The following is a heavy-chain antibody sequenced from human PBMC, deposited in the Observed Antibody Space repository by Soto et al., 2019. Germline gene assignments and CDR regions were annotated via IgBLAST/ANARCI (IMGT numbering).Heavy chain of an antibody. CDR3: ARGGAFIGYCSGGSCYGLDY. CDR1: GYTFTSYY. V-gene: IGHV1-46*03. D-gene: IGHD2-15*01. CDR2: INPSGGST. Sequence: QVQLVQSGAEVKKPGASVKVSCKASGYTFTSYYMHWVRQAPGQGLEWMGIINPSGGSTSYAQKFQGRVTMTRDTSTSTVYMELISLRSEDTAVYYCARGGAFIGYCSGGSCYGLDYWGQGTLVTVSS. J-gene: IGHJ4*02.